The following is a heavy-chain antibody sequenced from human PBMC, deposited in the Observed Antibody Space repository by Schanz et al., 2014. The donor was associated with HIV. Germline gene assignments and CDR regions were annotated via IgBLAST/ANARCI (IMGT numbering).Heavy chain of an antibody. CDR2: ISYDGRNK. CDR1: GFTFNNYG. D-gene: IGHD3-22*01. V-gene: IGHV3-30*18. J-gene: IGHJ6*02. CDR3: AKDRNYYDDKYWGKGNYYYYYGMDV. Sequence: QVQLVESGGGVVQPGRSLRLSCEASGFTFNNYGMHWVRQAPGKGLEWVAVISYDGRNKYFADSVKGRFTISRDNSKKTLYLQMKSPRAADTAVYYCAKDRNYYDDKYWGKGNYYYYYGMDVWGQGTTVIVSS.